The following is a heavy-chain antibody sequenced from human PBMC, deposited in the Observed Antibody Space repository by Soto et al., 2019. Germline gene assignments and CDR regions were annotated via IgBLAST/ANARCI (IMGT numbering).Heavy chain of an antibody. CDR3: ARGRRTAVTIDY. V-gene: IGHV4-34*01. CDR1: GGSFSGYY. CDR2: INHSGST. J-gene: IGHJ4*02. Sequence: QVQLQQWGAGLLKPSETLSLTCAVYGGSFSGYYWSWIRQPPGKGLEWIGEINHSGSTNYNPSLKSRVTXXVXXSRNQFSLKLSSVTAADTAVYYCARGRRTAVTIDYWGQGTLVTVSS. D-gene: IGHD4-17*01.